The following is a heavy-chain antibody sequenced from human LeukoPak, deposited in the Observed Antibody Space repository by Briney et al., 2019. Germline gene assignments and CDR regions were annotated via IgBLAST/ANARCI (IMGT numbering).Heavy chain of an antibody. CDR2: ISAHNGDT. D-gene: IGHD6-19*01. J-gene: IGHJ6*03. Sequence: GASVKVSCKASGYTFTSYGISWVRQAPGQGLEWMGWISAHNGDTSYEGKLQGRVTMTTDTSTSTAYMEPRSLRSDDTAVYYCARDKETVATYYYYYMDVWGKGTTVTVSS. CDR3: ARDKETVATYYYYYMDV. V-gene: IGHV1-18*01. CDR1: GYTFTSYG.